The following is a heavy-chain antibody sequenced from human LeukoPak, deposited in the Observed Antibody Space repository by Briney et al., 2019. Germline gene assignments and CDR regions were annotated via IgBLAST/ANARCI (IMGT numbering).Heavy chain of an antibody. Sequence: SETLSLTCTVSGGSISSYYWSWIRQPAGKGLEWIGRIYTSGSTNYNPSLKSRVTISVDTSKNQFSLKLSSVTAADTAVYYCARDRGGAVAGTFDYWGQGTLVTVSS. J-gene: IGHJ4*02. CDR1: GGSISSYY. CDR3: ARDRGGAVAGTFDY. V-gene: IGHV4-4*07. D-gene: IGHD6-19*01. CDR2: IYTSGST.